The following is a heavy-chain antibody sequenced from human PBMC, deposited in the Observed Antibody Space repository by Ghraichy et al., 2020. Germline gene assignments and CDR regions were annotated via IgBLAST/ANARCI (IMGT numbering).Heavy chain of an antibody. Sequence: GGSLRLSCAASGFTFSSYSMNWVRQAPGKGLEWVSYISSISSTIYYADSVKGRFTISRDNAKNSLYLQMNSLRAEDTAVYYCARDLRDTAPFDYWGQGTLVTVSS. J-gene: IGHJ4*02. V-gene: IGHV3-48*01. D-gene: IGHD5-18*01. CDR1: GFTFSSYS. CDR3: ARDLRDTAPFDY. CDR2: ISSISSTI.